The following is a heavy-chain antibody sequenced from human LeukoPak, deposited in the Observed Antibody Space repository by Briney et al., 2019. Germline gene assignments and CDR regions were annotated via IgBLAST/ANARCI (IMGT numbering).Heavy chain of an antibody. J-gene: IGHJ6*02. D-gene: IGHD1-26*01. CDR1: GFTFSSYG. Sequence: GGSLRLSCAASGFTFSSYGMHWVRQAPGKGLEWVAVISYDGSNKYYADSVKGRFTISRDNSKNTLYPQMNSLRAEDTAVYYCAKDTGWELPESDYYYYYGMDVWGQGTTVTVSS. CDR3: AKDTGWELPESDYYYYYGMDV. CDR2: ISYDGSNK. V-gene: IGHV3-30*18.